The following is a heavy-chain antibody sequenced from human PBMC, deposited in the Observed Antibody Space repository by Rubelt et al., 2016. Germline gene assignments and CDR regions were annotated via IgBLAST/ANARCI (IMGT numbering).Heavy chain of an antibody. V-gene: IGHV1-69*04. D-gene: IGHD2-2*01. CDR1: GGTFSSYA. Sequence: QLQLVQSGAEVKKPGSSVKVSCKASGGTFSSYAISWVRQAPGQGLEWMGRIIPILGIANYAQKLKGRVTMTTEPSTSTAYMELRSLRSDDTAMYFCARGYCSSANCLFNWFDPWGQGTLVTVSS. CDR2: IIPILGIA. CDR3: ARGYCSSANCLFNWFDP. J-gene: IGHJ5*02.